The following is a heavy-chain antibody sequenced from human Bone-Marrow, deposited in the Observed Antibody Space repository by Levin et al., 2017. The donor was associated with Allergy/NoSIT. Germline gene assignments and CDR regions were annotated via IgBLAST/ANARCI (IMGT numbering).Heavy chain of an antibody. Sequence: QHGESLKISCAASGISVSNNHMSWVRQAPGKGLECVAGIYSGGDTYQSDSVKSRFTVSRDNSKNTVYLHMSNLRGDDTAVYYCARGYKSGLSFGWGQGTLVTVSS. CDR2: IYSGGDT. D-gene: IGHD5-12*01. CDR1: GISVSNNH. J-gene: IGHJ4*02. CDR3: ARGYKSGLSFG. V-gene: IGHV3-66*01.